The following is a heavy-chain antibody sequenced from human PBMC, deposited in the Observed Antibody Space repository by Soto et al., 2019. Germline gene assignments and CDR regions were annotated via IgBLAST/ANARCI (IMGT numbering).Heavy chain of an antibody. CDR2: IYYSGST. CDR3: ARDASSSSYPNWFDP. J-gene: IGHJ5*02. CDR1: GGSISSYY. D-gene: IGHD6-6*01. V-gene: IGHV4-59*01. Sequence: QVQLQESGPGLVKPSETLSLTCTVSGGSISSYYWSWIRQPPGKGLEWIGYIYYSGSTNYNPSLKSRVTISVDTSKNQFSLTLSSVTAADTAVYYCARDASSSSYPNWFDPWGQGTLVTVSS.